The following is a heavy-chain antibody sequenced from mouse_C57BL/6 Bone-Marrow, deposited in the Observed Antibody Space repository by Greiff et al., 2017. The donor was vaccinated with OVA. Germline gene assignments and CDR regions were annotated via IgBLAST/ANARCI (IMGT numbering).Heavy chain of an antibody. CDR3: TRSYSNYGDFDY. V-gene: IGHV1-15*01. CDR1: GYTFTDYE. D-gene: IGHD2-5*01. CDR2: IDPETGGT. Sequence: QVQLKESGAELVRPGASVTLSCKASGYTFTDYEMHWVKQTPVHGLEWIGAIDPETGGTAYNQKFKGKAILTADKSSSTAYMELRILTSEDSAVYYCTRSYSNYGDFDYWGQGTTLTVSS. J-gene: IGHJ2*01.